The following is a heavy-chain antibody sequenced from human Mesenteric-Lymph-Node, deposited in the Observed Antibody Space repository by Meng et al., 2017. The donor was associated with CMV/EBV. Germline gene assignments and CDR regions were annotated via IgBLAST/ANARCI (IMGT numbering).Heavy chain of an antibody. D-gene: IGHD2-2*01. CDR2: INQDGSVR. CDR1: GFTFGNFW. V-gene: IGHV3-7*03. Sequence: GESLKISCAASGFTFGNFWMSWVRQAPGKGLAWVANINQDGSVRYYVDSVKGRFTISRDNAKNTLYLQMNSLRAEDTALYYCAKGYCSSTSCYFHHWGQGTLVTVSS. J-gene: IGHJ1*01. CDR3: AKGYCSSTSCYFHH.